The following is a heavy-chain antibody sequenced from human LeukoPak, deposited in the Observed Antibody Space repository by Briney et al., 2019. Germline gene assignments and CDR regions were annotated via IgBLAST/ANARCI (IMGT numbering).Heavy chain of an antibody. CDR1: GYSISTGYY. D-gene: IGHD4-17*01. J-gene: IGHJ4*02. V-gene: IGHV4-38-2*02. Sequence: SETLSLTCTVSGYSISTGYYWDWIRQPPGKGLEWIGTFYHGGSTYYNPSLKSRVTISVDTSKNQFSLNLTSVTAADTAVYYCARDLLDYGDYGLYYFDYWGQGTLVTVSS. CDR2: FYHGGST. CDR3: ARDLLDYGDYGLYYFDY.